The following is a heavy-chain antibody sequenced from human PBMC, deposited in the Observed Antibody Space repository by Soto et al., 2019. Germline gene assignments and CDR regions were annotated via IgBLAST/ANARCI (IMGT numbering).Heavy chain of an antibody. V-gene: IGHV3-30*18. CDR3: AKDVGQQLVLNYGMDV. Sequence: QVQLVESGGGVIQPGTSLSLSCGSSGFTFRSFGMYWVRQAPGKGLEWVAVVSYDGNHKYYADSVKGRFTVSRDNAKNMVYLQMNSLRGEDKGVYYCAKDVGQQLVLNYGMDVWGQGTTVTVSS. D-gene: IGHD6-13*01. J-gene: IGHJ6*02. CDR2: VSYDGNHK. CDR1: GFTFRSFG.